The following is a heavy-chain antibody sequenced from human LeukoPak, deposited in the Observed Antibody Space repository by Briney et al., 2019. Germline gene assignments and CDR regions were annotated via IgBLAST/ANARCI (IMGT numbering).Heavy chain of an antibody. V-gene: IGHV3-23*01. J-gene: IGHJ4*02. Sequence: PGGSLSLFCAAYGFTFSSYSMRWVRQAAGKGVGWVSSISGVGGNTYHADSVNDPFTTYRDHSKNTLCLQIDSLKSEDPCINLCSTISTVGATKWRYFDYWGQGTLVTVSS. CDR1: GFTFSSYS. D-gene: IGHD1-26*01. CDR2: ISGVGGNT. CDR3: STISTVGATKWRYFDY.